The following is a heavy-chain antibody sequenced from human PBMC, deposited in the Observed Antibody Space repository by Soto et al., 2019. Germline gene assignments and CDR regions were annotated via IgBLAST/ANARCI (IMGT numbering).Heavy chain of an antibody. CDR2: IHHSGST. CDR3: ARVRVTAAAGAVHPFDY. Sequence: SETLSLTCAVSGDSIRTSNWWTWVRQPPGKGLEWIGEIHHSGSTTYNPSLKSRVTISVDKSKNQFSLKLNSVTAADTAVYYCARVRVTAAAGAVHPFDYWGQGTLVTVSS. J-gene: IGHJ4*02. V-gene: IGHV4-4*02. CDR1: GDSIRTSNW. D-gene: IGHD6-13*01.